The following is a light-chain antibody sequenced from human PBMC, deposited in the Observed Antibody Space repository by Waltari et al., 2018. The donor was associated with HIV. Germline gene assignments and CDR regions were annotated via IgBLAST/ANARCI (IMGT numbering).Light chain of an antibody. Sequence: QSVLTQPPSVSGAPGQRVTISCTGSSSNIGAGYDVPWSQQLPGTAPKLLIYGNSNRPSGVPDRFSGSKSGTSASLAITGLQAEDEADYYCQSYDSSLSVHVVFGGGTKLTVL. CDR2: GNS. V-gene: IGLV1-40*01. J-gene: IGLJ2*01. CDR3: QSYDSSLSVHVV. CDR1: SSNIGAGYD.